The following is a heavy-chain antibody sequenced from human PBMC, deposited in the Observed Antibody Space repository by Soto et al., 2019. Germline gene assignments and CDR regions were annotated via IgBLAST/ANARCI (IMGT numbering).Heavy chain of an antibody. CDR1: GITFSSYS. V-gene: IGHV3-23*01. Sequence: GGSLRLSCGAPGITFSSYSMSWVRPAHRKGLEWVSAISGSGGSTYYADAVKGRFTISRDNSKNTLYLQMNSLRAEDTAVYYCAKSSNGVCYIYLYWFEPWGQGTLVTVSS. CDR2: ISGSGGST. CDR3: AKSSNGVCYIYLYWFEP. J-gene: IGHJ5*02. D-gene: IGHD2-8*01.